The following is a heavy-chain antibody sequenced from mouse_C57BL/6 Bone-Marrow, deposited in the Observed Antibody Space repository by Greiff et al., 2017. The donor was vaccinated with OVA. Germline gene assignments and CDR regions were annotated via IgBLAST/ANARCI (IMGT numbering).Heavy chain of an antibody. CDR2: IDPENGDT. V-gene: IGHV14-4*01. CDR3: TACRY. J-gene: IGHJ2*01. CDR1: GFNIKDDY. Sequence: VHVKQSGAELVRPGASVKLSCTASGFNIKDDYMHWVKERPEQGLEWIGWIDPENGDTKYASKFQGKATITADTSSKTVYLQSSSLTSEDTAVYYCTACRYWGKGTTLTVSS.